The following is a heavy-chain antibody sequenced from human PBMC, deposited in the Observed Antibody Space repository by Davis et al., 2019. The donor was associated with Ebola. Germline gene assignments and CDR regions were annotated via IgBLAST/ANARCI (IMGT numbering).Heavy chain of an antibody. V-gene: IGHV3-23*01. Sequence: GGSLKISCAGSGFTFGSYALSWVRQAPGKGLEWVAVISGGGGSTYYADSVKGRFTVSRDNSMNTMYLQMNSLRAEDMAQYYCAKGAVFGEYWYFDLWGRGTRVIVSS. CDR1: GFTFGSYA. J-gene: IGHJ2*01. CDR2: ISGGGGST. D-gene: IGHD2/OR15-2a*01. CDR3: AKGAVFGEYWYFDL.